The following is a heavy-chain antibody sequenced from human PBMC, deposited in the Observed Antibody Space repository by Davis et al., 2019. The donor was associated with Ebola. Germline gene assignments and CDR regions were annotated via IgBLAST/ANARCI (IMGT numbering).Heavy chain of an antibody. D-gene: IGHD4-17*01. CDR3: TGTVTTIDY. V-gene: IGHV3-7*03. CDR1: GFTFSSYW. J-gene: IGHJ4*02. CDR2: IKQDGSEK. Sequence: GESLKISCAASGFTFSSYWMSWVRQAPGKGLEWVANIKQDGSEKYYVDSVKGRFTISRDNAKNSLYLQMNSLKTEDTAVYYCTGTVTTIDYWGQGTLVTVSS.